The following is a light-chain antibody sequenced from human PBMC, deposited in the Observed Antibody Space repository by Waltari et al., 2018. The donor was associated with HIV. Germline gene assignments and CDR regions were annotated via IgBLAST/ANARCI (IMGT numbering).Light chain of an antibody. Sequence: SYELTQPPSVSVSPGQTAKITCSGDALPNQYAHWYQQKPGQAPLLGIYKDTQRPSGIPERFSGSHSGTTVTLIISGVQAEDEADYYCESADNSGTYWVFGGGTKLSVL. CDR2: KDT. CDR3: ESADNSGTYWV. V-gene: IGLV3-25*03. J-gene: IGLJ3*02. CDR1: ALPNQY.